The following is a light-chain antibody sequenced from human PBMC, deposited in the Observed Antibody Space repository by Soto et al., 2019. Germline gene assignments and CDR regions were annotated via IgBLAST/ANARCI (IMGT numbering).Light chain of an antibody. CDR2: WAS. CDR3: QQYYSTPLT. J-gene: IGKJ2*01. CDR1: QSVLYSSNNKNY. V-gene: IGKV4-1*01. Sequence: DIMMTQSPDSLAVSLGERATINCKSSQSVLYSSNNKNYLAWYQQKPGQPPKLLIYWASTRESGVPDRFSGSGSGTDFTLTISSLQAEDVAVYYCQQYYSTPLTSGQGTRPEIK.